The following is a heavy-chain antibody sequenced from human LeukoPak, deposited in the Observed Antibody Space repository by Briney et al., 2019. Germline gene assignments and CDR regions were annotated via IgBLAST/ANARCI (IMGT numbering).Heavy chain of an antibody. J-gene: IGHJ6*02. V-gene: IGHV3-48*01. D-gene: IGHD6-19*01. Sequence: GGPLRLSCAASGFTFSSYSMNWVRQAPGKGLEWVSYISSSSSTIYYADSVKGRFTISRDNAKNSLYLQMNSLRAEDTAVYYCARDRRYSSGWYSYYGMDVWGQGTTVTVSS. CDR2: ISSSSSTI. CDR1: GFTFSSYS. CDR3: ARDRRYSSGWYSYYGMDV.